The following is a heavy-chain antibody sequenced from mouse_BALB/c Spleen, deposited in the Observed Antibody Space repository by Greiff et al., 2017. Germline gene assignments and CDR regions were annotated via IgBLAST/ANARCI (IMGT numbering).Heavy chain of an antibody. Sequence: VQLKESGAELVKPGASVKLSCTASGFNIKDTYMHWVKQRPEQGLEWIGRIDPANGNTKYDPKFQGKATITADTSSNTAYLQLSSLTSEDTAVYYCARGYPPSWGQGTLVTVSA. V-gene: IGHV14-3*02. D-gene: IGHD2-2*01. CDR1: GFNIKDTY. CDR3: ARGYPPS. CDR2: IDPANGNT. J-gene: IGHJ3*01.